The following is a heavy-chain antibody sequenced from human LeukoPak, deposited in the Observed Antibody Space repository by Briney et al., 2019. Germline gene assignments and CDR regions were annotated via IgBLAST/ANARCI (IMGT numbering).Heavy chain of an antibody. V-gene: IGHV3-48*01. CDR3: AKSLVVPGSGNY. CDR1: GFTVSSYS. D-gene: IGHD2-15*01. CDR2: ISSSSSTI. J-gene: IGHJ4*02. Sequence: GGSLRLSCAASGFTVSSYSMNWVRQAPGKGLEWVSYISSSSSTIYYADSVKGRFAVSRDNSKNTVYLQMNSLRAEDTAVYYCAKSLVVPGSGNYWGQGTLVTVSS.